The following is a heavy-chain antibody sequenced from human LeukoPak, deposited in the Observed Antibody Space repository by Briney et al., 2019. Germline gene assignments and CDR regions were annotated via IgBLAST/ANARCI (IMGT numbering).Heavy chain of an antibody. CDR2: IKQDGSEK. Sequence: GGSLRLSCAASGFTFSNYWMDWVRQSPGKGLEWVANIKQDGSEKYYVDSVKGRFTISRDNAKNSLYLQMNSLRAEDTAVYYCARDGSHYDFWSGYSDPAFDIWGQGTMVTVSS. CDR1: GFTFSNYW. J-gene: IGHJ3*02. V-gene: IGHV3-7*03. CDR3: ARDGSHYDFWSGYSDPAFDI. D-gene: IGHD3-3*01.